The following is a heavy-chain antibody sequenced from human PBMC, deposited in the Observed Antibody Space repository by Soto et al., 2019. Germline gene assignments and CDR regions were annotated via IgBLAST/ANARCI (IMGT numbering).Heavy chain of an antibody. CDR2: INPSGGST. Sequence: GASVKVSCKASGYTFTSYYMHWVRQAPGQGLEWMGKINPSGGSTSYAQKFQGRVTMTRDTSTSTVYMELSSLRSEDTAVYYCARQARYCTNGVCSAYGMDVWGQGTTVTVSS. J-gene: IGHJ6*02. CDR3: ARQARYCTNGVCSAYGMDV. CDR1: GYTFTSYY. D-gene: IGHD2-8*01. V-gene: IGHV1-46*01.